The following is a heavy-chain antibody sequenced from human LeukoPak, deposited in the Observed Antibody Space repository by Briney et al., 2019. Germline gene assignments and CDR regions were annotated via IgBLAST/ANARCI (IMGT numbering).Heavy chain of an antibody. CDR2: IYRGGYV. J-gene: IGHJ4*02. CDR3: AASGGACLDF. CDR1: GFTVTSNY. V-gene: IGHV3-66*02. Sequence: GGSLRLSCAASGFTVTSNYMSWVRQTPGKGLEWNALIYRGGYVYYIDSVKGRFTIYIDTSKNTFYLEMSSLTSEDTAVYYCAASGGACLDFWGQGTLVTVSS. D-gene: IGHD2-21*02.